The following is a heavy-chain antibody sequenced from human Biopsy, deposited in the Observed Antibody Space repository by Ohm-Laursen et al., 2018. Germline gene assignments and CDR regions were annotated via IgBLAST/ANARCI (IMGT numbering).Heavy chain of an antibody. V-gene: IGHV1-69*06. CDR1: GGTFIRYG. Sequence: GSSVKVSCKAPGGTFIRYGINWARQAPGQGLEWLGGNIPILGTGNYAQKFQGRVTMTWDTSTTTVYMELSSLRSEDTAVYYCVLASFDYWGQGTLVTVPS. CDR2: NIPILGTG. J-gene: IGHJ4*02. CDR3: VLASFDY.